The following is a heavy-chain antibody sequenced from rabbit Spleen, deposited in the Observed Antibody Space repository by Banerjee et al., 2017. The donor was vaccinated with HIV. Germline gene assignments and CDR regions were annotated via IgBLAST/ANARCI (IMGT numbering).Heavy chain of an antibody. D-gene: IGHD8-1*01. V-gene: IGHV1S40*01. CDR3: ARDTGSSFSSYGMDL. J-gene: IGHJ6*01. Sequence: QSLEESGGDLVKPGASLTLTCKASGFSFSSSDYMCWVRQAPGKGLEWISCIAGSSSAFTYSATWAKGRFTCSKTSSTTVTLQMTSLTVADTATYFCARDTGSSFSSYGMDLWGQGTLVTVS. CDR1: GFSFSSSDY. CDR2: IAGSSSAFT.